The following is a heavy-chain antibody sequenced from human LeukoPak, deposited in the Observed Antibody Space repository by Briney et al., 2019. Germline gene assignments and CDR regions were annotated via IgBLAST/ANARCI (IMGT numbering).Heavy chain of an antibody. CDR1: GFSLTNYA. Sequence: GGSLRLSCAVSGFSLTNYAMGWVRQAPGKGLEWVAGVTDNGYERNYADSVKGRFTISRDNSKNTLYLQMNSLRAEDTAVYYCAKVGSSGYYFFDYWGQGTLVTVSS. J-gene: IGHJ4*02. CDR3: AKVGSSGYYFFDY. V-gene: IGHV3-23*01. D-gene: IGHD3-22*01. CDR2: VTDNGYER.